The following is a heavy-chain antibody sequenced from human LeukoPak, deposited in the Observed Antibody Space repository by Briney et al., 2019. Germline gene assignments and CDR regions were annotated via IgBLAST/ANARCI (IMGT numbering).Heavy chain of an antibody. D-gene: IGHD3-22*01. Sequence: GASVKVSCKASGGTFISYAISWVRQAPGQGLEWMGWISAYNGNTNYAQKLQGRVTMTTDTSTSTAYMELRSLRSDDTAVYYCARVSGIVVVMAYWGQGTLVTVSS. J-gene: IGHJ4*02. V-gene: IGHV1-18*01. CDR3: ARVSGIVVVMAY. CDR1: GGTFISYA. CDR2: ISAYNGNT.